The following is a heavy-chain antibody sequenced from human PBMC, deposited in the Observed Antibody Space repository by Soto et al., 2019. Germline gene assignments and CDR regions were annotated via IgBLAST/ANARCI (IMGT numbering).Heavy chain of an antibody. J-gene: IGHJ5*01. Sequence: SETLSLTCAFYGWSFSGHSWTWFRQSPGKGLEWIGDINHSGRVNYSPSLKSRVTISLDTSKNQFSLTLSAVTAADTAMYYCSTRAYDTNGYYRFDPWGQGTLVTVSS. D-gene: IGHD3-22*01. CDR2: INHSGRV. V-gene: IGHV4-34*01. CDR1: GWSFSGHS. CDR3: STRAYDTNGYYRFDP.